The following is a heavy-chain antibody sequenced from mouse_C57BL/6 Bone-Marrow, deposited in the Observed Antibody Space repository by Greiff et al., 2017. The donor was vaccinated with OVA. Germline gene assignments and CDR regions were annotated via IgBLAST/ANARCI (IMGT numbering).Heavy chain of an antibody. CDR1: GYTFTSYG. D-gene: IGHD3-2*02. CDR2: INPSNGGT. CDR3: ARSRQLRLRGWYFDV. V-gene: IGHV1-53*01. J-gene: IGHJ1*03. Sequence: VQLQQPGTELVKPGASVKLSCKASGYTFTSYGMHWVKQRPGQGLEWIGNINPSNGGTNYNEKFKSKATLTVDKSSSTAYMQLSSLTSEDSAVYYCARSRQLRLRGWYFDVWGTGTTVTVSS.